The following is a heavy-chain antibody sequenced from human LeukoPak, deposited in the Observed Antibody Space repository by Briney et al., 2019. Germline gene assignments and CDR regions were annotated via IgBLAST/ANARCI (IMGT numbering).Heavy chain of an antibody. CDR1: GGSISSYY. Sequence: TSETLSLTCTVSGGSISSYYWSWIRQPPGKGLEWIGYIYYSGSTNYNPSLKSRVTISVDTSKNQFSLKLSSVTAADTAVYYCARVGAVAGHGDFDSWGQGTLVTVSS. D-gene: IGHD6-19*01. CDR3: ARVGAVAGHGDFDS. CDR2: IYYSGST. V-gene: IGHV4-59*01. J-gene: IGHJ4*02.